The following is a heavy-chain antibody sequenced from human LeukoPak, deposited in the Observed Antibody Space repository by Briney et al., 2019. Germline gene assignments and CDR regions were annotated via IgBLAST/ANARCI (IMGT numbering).Heavy chain of an antibody. D-gene: IGHD1-14*01. CDR1: GGTFSSYA. J-gene: IGHJ4*02. Sequence: ASVTVSCTASGGTFSSYAISWVRQAPGQGLEWMGGIIPIFGTANYAQKFQGRVTITTDESTSTAYMELSSLRSEDTAVYYCARDDNGPADYWGQGTLVTVSS. V-gene: IGHV1-69*05. CDR3: ARDDNGPADY. CDR2: IIPIFGTA.